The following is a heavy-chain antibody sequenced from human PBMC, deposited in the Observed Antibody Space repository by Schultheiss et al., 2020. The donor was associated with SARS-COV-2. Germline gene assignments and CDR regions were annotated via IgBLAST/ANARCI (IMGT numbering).Heavy chain of an antibody. Sequence: GGSLRLSCAASGFTFSSYAMHWVRQAPGKGLEWVAVISYDGSNKYYADSVKGRFTISRDNSKNTLYLQMNSLRADDTAVYYCARTHPKKWLRVGYDAFDIWGQGTMVTVSS. CDR2: ISYDGSNK. CDR3: ARTHPKKWLRVGYDAFDI. V-gene: IGHV3-30*01. D-gene: IGHD5-12*01. J-gene: IGHJ3*02. CDR1: GFTFSSYA.